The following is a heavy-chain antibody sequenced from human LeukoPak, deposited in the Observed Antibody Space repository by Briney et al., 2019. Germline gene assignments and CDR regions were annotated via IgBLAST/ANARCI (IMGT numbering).Heavy chain of an antibody. CDR1: GGSISNYY. CDR2: IYYSGSA. J-gene: IGHJ4*02. Sequence: TPSETLSLTCAVSGGSISNYYWSWIRQPPGKGLEWIGSIYYSGSAFSNPSLKSQVTISVDTSKNQFSLKLTSVTAADTAVYYCARHSGYYGSGSYYSYWGRGTLVTVSS. CDR3: ARHSGYYGSGSYYSY. D-gene: IGHD3-10*01. V-gene: IGHV4-59*04.